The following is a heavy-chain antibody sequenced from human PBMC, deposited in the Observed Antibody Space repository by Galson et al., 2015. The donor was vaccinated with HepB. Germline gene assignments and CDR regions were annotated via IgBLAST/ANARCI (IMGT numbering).Heavy chain of an antibody. Sequence: SLRLSCAASGFTFSNAWMSWVRQAPGKGLEWVGRIKSKTDGGTTDYAAPVKGRFTISRDDSKNTLYLQMNSLKTEDTAVYYCTTSDYYYDSSGPDYWGQGTLVTVSS. CDR1: GFTFSNAW. D-gene: IGHD3-22*01. J-gene: IGHJ4*02. V-gene: IGHV3-15*01. CDR3: TTSDYYYDSSGPDY. CDR2: IKSKTDGGTT.